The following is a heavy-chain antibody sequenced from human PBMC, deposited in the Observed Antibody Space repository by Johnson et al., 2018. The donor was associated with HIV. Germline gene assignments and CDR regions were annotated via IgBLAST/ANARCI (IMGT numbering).Heavy chain of an antibody. D-gene: IGHD3-16*01. CDR2: IKSKTDGGTT. CDR1: GFTLSSYP. CDR3: ATGFGPAFEM. J-gene: IGHJ3*02. V-gene: IGHV3-15*01. Sequence: VQLVESGGGVVQPGRSLRLSCAASGFTLSSYPMHWVRQAPGKGLEWVGRIKSKTDGGTTDYAAPVKGRFTISRDDSKNTLYLQMNSIKTEDTAVYYCATGFGPAFEMWGQGTMVTVSS.